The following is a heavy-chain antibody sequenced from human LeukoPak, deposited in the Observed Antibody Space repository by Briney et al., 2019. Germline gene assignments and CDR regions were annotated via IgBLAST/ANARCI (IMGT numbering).Heavy chain of an antibody. CDR2: ISSSSSYI. Sequence: PGGSLRLSCAASGFTFSSYSMNWVRQAPGKGLEWVSSISSSSSYIYYADSVKGRFTISRDNAKNSLYLQMNSLRAEDTAVYYCARERLHYYDSSGYYLYFDYWGQGTLVTVSS. J-gene: IGHJ4*02. V-gene: IGHV3-21*04. D-gene: IGHD3-22*01. CDR1: GFTFSSYS. CDR3: ARERLHYYDSSGYYLYFDY.